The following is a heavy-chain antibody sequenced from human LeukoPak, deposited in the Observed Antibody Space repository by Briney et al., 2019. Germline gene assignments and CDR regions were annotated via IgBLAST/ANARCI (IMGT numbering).Heavy chain of an antibody. D-gene: IGHD6-13*01. CDR2: INPNSGGT. J-gene: IGHJ4*02. CDR1: GYTFTGYY. Sequence: SVKVSCKASGYTFTGYYMHWVRQAPGQGLEWMGWINPNSGGTNYAQKSQGWFTMTRDTSISTAYMELSRLRSDDTAVYYCARGGRIAAAVTPYWGQGTLVTVSS. V-gene: IGHV1-2*04. CDR3: ARGGRIAAAVTPY.